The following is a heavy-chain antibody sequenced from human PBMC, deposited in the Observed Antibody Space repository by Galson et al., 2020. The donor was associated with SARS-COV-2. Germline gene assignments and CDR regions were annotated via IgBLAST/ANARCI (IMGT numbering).Heavy chain of an antibody. Sequence: QLGESLKLSCAASGFTFTNYAMHWVRQAPGKGLEWLTVISHDGKNPVYADSVKGRFTISRDNSGNTVFLQIVSLRPDDTALYYCTRDVSGGASDIWGQGTMVTVSS. J-gene: IGHJ3*02. D-gene: IGHD1-26*01. CDR3: TRDVSGGASDI. CDR2: ISHDGKNP. V-gene: IGHV3-30*04. CDR1: GFTFTNYA.